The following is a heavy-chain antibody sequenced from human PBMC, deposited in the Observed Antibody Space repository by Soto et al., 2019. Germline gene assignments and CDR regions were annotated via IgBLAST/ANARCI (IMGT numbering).Heavy chain of an antibody. J-gene: IGHJ6*02. V-gene: IGHV4-39*01. CDR2: IYYSGST. CDR1: NGSISNPIYY. D-gene: IGHD3-22*01. Sequence: SETLSLTCTVSNGSISNPIYYWGWMRQPPGKGLEWIGSIYYSGSTYYNTSLKSRVTISVDTSKNQFSLKLSSVTAADTAVYYCARSDSSGYSYYYGMDVWGQGTTVTVSS. CDR3: ARSDSSGYSYYYGMDV.